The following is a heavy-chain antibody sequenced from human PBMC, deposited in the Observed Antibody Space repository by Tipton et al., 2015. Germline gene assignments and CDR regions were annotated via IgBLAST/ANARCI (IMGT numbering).Heavy chain of an antibody. Sequence: QLVQSGGGLVQPGGSLRLSCAVSGFTFSSYEMNWVRQAPGKGLEWASYISSGGSTIYSADSVKGRFTISRDNAKNSLYLQMISLRAEDTAVYYCARSGSYLKHYFDYWGQGTLVTVSS. CDR1: GFTFSSYE. CDR2: ISSGGSTI. V-gene: IGHV3-48*03. J-gene: IGHJ4*02. CDR3: ARSGSYLKHYFDY. D-gene: IGHD1-26*01.